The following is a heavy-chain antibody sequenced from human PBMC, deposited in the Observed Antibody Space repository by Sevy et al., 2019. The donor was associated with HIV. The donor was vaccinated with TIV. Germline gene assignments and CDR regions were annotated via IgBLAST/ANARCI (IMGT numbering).Heavy chain of an antibody. CDR2: ISYDGSNK. Sequence: GGSLRLSCAASGFNLSSYGMHWVRQAPGKGLEWVAVISYDGSNKYYADSVKGRFTISRDNSKNTLYLQMNSLRAEDTAVYYCAKSTYYYDSMDVWGQGSTVTVSS. CDR1: GFNLSSYG. J-gene: IGHJ6*02. V-gene: IGHV3-30*18. CDR3: AKSTYYYDSMDV. D-gene: IGHD3-22*01.